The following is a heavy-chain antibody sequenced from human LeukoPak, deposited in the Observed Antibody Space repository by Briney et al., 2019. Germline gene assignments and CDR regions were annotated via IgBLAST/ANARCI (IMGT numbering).Heavy chain of an antibody. CDR3: IGTGTHSY. D-gene: IGHD3-10*01. Sequence: GASLRLSCAASGYGFGTSWMHWVRQAPGKGLVWVARINGDGSTTNYADSVQGRFTISRDTAKNTLFMQMNSLGAEDTAVYYCIGTGTHSYWGQGTLVTVSS. J-gene: IGHJ4*02. V-gene: IGHV3-74*01. CDR2: INGDGSTT. CDR1: GYGFGTSW.